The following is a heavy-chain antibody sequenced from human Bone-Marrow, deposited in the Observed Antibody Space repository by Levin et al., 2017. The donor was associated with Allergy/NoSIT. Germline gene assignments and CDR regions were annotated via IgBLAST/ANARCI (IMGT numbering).Heavy chain of an antibody. CDR1: GFTFSNYW. CDR2: INNDGTST. CDR3: ASTYSDYVRGTYSLDH. Sequence: PGGSLRLSCAASGFTFSNYWMHWVRQTPGKGLVWVSRINNDGTSTNYADSVKGRFTISRDNAKNTVYLQMNSLRAEDTAIYYCASTYSDYVRGTYSLDHWGQGTLVTVSS. J-gene: IGHJ4*02. V-gene: IGHV3-74*01. D-gene: IGHD3-16*01.